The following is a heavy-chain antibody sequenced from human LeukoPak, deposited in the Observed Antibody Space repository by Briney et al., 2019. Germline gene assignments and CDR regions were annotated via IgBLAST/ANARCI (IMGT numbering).Heavy chain of an antibody. CDR2: IYYSGST. D-gene: IGHD5-18*01. CDR3: AAILDDTAMAPSYYFDY. CDR1: GGSISSYY. Sequence: TPSETLSLTCTVSGGSISSYYWSWIRQPPGKGLEWIGYIYYSGSTNYNPSLKSRVTISVDTSKNQFSLKLSSVTAADTAVYYCAAILDDTAMAPSYYFDYWGQGTLVTVSS. V-gene: IGHV4-59*08. J-gene: IGHJ4*02.